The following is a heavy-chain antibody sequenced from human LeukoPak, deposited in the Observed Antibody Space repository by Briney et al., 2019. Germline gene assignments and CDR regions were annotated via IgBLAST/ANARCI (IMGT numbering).Heavy chain of an antibody. D-gene: IGHD4-17*01. J-gene: IGHJ1*01. V-gene: IGHV4-4*07. CDR3: ARVGDYGDYQYFQH. Sequence: SETLSLTCTVSGGSISSYYWSWIRQPAGKGLEWIGRISASGSTNYNPSLKSRVIMSLDTSKNQFSLSLDSVTAAGTAMYYCARVGDYGDYQYFQHWGQGTLVTVSS. CDR2: ISASGST. CDR1: GGSISSYY.